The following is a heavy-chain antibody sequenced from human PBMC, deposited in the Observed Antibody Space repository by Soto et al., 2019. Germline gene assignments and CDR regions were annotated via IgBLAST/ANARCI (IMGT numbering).Heavy chain of an antibody. CDR1: GYAFRNND. CDR3: ARMATSGTLNWFDP. V-gene: IGHV1-8*01. CDR2: MNPNSGNG. Sequence: GASVKVSCKASGYAFRNNDISWVRHGTGQGLEWMGWMNPNSGNGGYAQKFQGRVTMTRDTSTSTAYMELSSLTSDDTAIYYCARMATSGTLNWFDPWGQGALVTVSS. J-gene: IGHJ5*02.